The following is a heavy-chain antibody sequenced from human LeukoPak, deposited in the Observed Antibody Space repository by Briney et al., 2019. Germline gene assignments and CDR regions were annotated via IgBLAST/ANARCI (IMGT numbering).Heavy chain of an antibody. J-gene: IGHJ5*02. CDR3: ARFLSVGDLWPLDP. CDR2: ISSSGYTM. V-gene: IGHV3-48*03. CDR1: GFTFSSYE. D-gene: IGHD3-10*01. Sequence: PGGSLRLSCAASGFTFSSYEMNWVRQAPGKGLEWVSYISSSGYTMYYADSVKGRFTISRDNAKNSLYLQMNSLRAEDTAVYYCARFLSVGDLWPLDPWGRGTLVTVSS.